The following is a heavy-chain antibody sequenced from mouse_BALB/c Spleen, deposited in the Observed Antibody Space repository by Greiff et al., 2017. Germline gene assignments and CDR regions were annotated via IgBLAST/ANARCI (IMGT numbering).Heavy chain of an antibody. D-gene: IGHD1-1*01. Sequence: EVNLVESGGGLVKPGGSLKLSCAASGFTFSDYYMYWVRQTPEKRLEWVATISDGGSYTYYPDSVKGRFTISRDNAKNNLYLQMSSLKSEDTAMYYCARDQGVLRFAYWGQGTLVTVSA. V-gene: IGHV5-4*02. CDR2: ISDGGSYT. J-gene: IGHJ3*01. CDR3: ARDQGVLRFAY. CDR1: GFTFSDYY.